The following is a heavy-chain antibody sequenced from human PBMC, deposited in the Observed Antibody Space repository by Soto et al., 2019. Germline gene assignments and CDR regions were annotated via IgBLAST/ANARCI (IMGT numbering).Heavy chain of an antibody. CDR3: VRQGIDYLHGLVDV. CDR1: SGPDRSHN. V-gene: IGHV4-59*08. J-gene: IGHJ6*02. Sequence: QVQLQQSGPRLVKPSETLSLTCTVSSGPDRSHNWGWIRQPPGRGLDWIGYVYYTGDTAYNPSLRGRVTISADTSTNDISLTLNSVTAADTAVCYCVRQGIDYLHGLVDVWGQGTTVSVSS. D-gene: IGHD4-17*01. CDR2: VYYTGDT.